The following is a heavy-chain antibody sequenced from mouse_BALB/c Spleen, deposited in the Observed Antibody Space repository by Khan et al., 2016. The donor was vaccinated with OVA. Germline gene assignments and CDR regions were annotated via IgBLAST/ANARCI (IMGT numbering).Heavy chain of an antibody. J-gene: IGHJ3*01. CDR3: ARGNYYGSTSWFGY. V-gene: IGHV1-18*01. CDR2: INPNNGYT. CDR1: GYTFTEYT. Sequence: VQLQQSEPELVKPGASVKISYKPSGYTFTEYTMHWVKQSHGKSLEWIGGINPNNGYTTYNQKFMGKATLTVDKSSSTACMELRSLTSEDSAVFYCARGNYYGSTSWFGYWGQGTLVTVSA. D-gene: IGHD1-1*01.